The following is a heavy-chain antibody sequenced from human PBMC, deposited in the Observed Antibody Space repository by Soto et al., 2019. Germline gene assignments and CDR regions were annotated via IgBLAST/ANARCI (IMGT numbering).Heavy chain of an antibody. D-gene: IGHD2-8*02. CDR3: ARLEGTGESQIDY. CDR2: IYYSGST. V-gene: IGHV4-59*01. CDR1: GGSISSYY. J-gene: IGHJ4*02. Sequence: LSLTCTVSGGSISSYYWSWIRQPPGKGLEWIGYIYYSGSTNYNPSLKSRVTISVDTSKNQFSLKLSSVTAADTAVYYCARLEGTGESQIDYCGQGTLVTVSS.